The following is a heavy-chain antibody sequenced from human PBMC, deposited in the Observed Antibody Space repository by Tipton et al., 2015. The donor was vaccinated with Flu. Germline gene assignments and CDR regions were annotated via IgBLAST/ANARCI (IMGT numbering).Heavy chain of an antibody. Sequence: GEALATDYYWAWIRQPPGKGLEWIGNVHPTGITYYNPSLTSRVTLAVDRPRNQFSLRLASVTAADTAVYFCARRDFSNYVSEPKNWFDSWGQGTLVTVPS. J-gene: IGHJ5*01. D-gene: IGHD4-11*01. CDR2: VHPTGIT. CDR1: GEALATDYY. CDR3: ARRDFSNYVSEPKNWFDS. V-gene: IGHV4-38-2*01.